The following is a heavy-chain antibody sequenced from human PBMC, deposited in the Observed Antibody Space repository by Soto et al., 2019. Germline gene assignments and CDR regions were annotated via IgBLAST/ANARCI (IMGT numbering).Heavy chain of an antibody. CDR1: SGSISSSNW. J-gene: IGHJ6*03. CDR2: IYHSGST. D-gene: IGHD3-3*01. Sequence: QVQLQESGPGLVKPSGTLSLTCAVSSGSISSSNWWSWVRQPPGKGLEWIGEIYHSGSTNYNPSLKSRVTISVDTSKNQFSLKLSSVTAADTAVYYCARAFTIFGVAQYYYYMDVWGKGTTVTVSS. CDR3: ARAFTIFGVAQYYYYMDV. V-gene: IGHV4-4*02.